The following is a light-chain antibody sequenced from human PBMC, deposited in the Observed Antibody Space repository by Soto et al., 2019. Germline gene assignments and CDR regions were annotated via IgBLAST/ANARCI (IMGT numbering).Light chain of an antibody. Sequence: VLTQSPGTLSLSPGERATLSCRASQSVSSSFLAWYQQKPGQAPRILIYGASTRATGIPDRFSGSGSGTDFTLTIRRLEPEDFAVYYCQQYGSSPPLTFGGGTKVEIK. CDR3: QQYGSSPPLT. CDR1: QSVSSSF. V-gene: IGKV3-20*01. J-gene: IGKJ4*01. CDR2: GAS.